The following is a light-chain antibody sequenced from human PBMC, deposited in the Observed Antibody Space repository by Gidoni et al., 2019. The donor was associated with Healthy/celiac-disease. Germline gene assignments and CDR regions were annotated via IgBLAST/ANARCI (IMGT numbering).Light chain of an antibody. CDR3: SSYTSSSTWV. V-gene: IGLV2-14*01. Sequence: SALTQPAPVSGSPGQSITISCTGTSSAVGGYNYVSWYQQHPGKAPKLMIYEVSNRPSGVSNRFSGSKSGNTASLTISGLQAEDEADYYCSSYTSSSTWVFGGGTKLTVL. J-gene: IGLJ3*02. CDR2: EVS. CDR1: SSAVGGYNY.